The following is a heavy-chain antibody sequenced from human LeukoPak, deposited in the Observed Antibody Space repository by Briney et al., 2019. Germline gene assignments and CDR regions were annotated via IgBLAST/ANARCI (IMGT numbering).Heavy chain of an antibody. J-gene: IGHJ4*02. V-gene: IGHV3-13*01. CDR1: GFTFSSYD. D-gene: IGHD1-26*01. Sequence: GGSLRLSCAASGFTFSSYDMHWVRQVIGKGLEWVSAIGTVGDTYYLSSVKGRFTISRDNSKNTLYLQMNSLRAEDTAVYYCARDGDSGSYSYWGQGTLVTVSS. CDR3: ARDGDSGSYSY. CDR2: IGTVGDT.